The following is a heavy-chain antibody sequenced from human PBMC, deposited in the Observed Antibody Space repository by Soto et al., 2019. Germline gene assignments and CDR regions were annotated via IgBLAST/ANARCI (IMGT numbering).Heavy chain of an antibody. CDR2: IYNSGST. CDR3: SRQEHSIGYDY. CDR1: GGSTTNYY. Sequence: TSETLSLTCTVSGGSTTNYYWSWIRQPPGKGLEWIGYIYNSGSTNYNPSLKSRVTISVDTSKNHFSLKLSSVTAVYTAVYYCSRQEHSIGYDYWGQGTLGTVSS. J-gene: IGHJ4*02. V-gene: IGHV4-59*08. D-gene: IGHD6-19*01.